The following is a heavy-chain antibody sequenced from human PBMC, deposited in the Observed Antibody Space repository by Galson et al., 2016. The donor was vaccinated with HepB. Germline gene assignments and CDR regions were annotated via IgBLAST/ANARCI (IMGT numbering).Heavy chain of an antibody. J-gene: IGHJ6*02. CDR2: FDPEDVET. Sequence: SVKVSCKVSGYTLTELSMHWVRQAPGKGLEWMGGFDPEDVETIYAQKFQGRVTMTEDTSTDTAYMELGSLRSEDTAVYYCATHSGGTYYTYYGMDVWGQGTTVTVSS. CDR3: ATHSGGTYYTYYGMDV. CDR1: GYTLTELS. V-gene: IGHV1-24*01. D-gene: IGHD1-26*01.